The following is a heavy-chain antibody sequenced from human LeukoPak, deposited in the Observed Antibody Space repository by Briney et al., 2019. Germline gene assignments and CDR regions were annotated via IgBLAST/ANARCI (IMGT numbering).Heavy chain of an antibody. D-gene: IGHD2-2*01. CDR3: VKDRPCETCMPMDA. CDR1: GFTFTNYS. V-gene: IGHV3-23*01. CDR2: LGRSGENR. Sequence: GGSLRLSGAASGFTFTNYSMSWVRQPPGKGLEWVSGLGRSGENRYYATSVRGRFSISRDNSKDTVYLQMNSLRAEDTAIYYCVKDRPCETCMPMDAWGQGTTVTVSS. J-gene: IGHJ6*02.